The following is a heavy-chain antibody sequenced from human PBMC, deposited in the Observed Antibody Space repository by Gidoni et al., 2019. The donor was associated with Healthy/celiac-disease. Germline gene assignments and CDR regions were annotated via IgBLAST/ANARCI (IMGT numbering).Heavy chain of an antibody. CDR3: ARIRQIRYCSSTSCYDSYYYYGMDV. V-gene: IGHV2-26*01. J-gene: IGHJ6*02. D-gene: IGHD2-2*01. Sequence: QVTLTESGPVLVKPTETLTLTCTVSGFSLSNARMGVSWIRQPPGKALEWLAHIFSNDEKSYSTSLKSRLTISKDTSKSQVVLTMTNMDPVDTATYYCARIRQIRYCSSTSCYDSYYYYGMDVWGQGTTVTVSS. CDR2: IFSNDEK. CDR1: GFSLSNARMG.